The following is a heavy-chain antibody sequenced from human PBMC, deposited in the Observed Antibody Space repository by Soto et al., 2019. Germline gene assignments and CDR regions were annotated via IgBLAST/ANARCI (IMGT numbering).Heavy chain of an antibody. J-gene: IGHJ5*02. Sequence: SVKVSCKVSGYTLTELSMHWVRQAPGKGLEWMGGIIPIFGTANYAQKFQGRVTITADESTSTAYMELSSLRSEDTAVYYCARDHFVTAAGKKGLNWFDPWGQGTLVTVSS. D-gene: IGHD6-13*01. CDR3: ARDHFVTAAGKKGLNWFDP. CDR2: IIPIFGTA. CDR1: GYTLTELS. V-gene: IGHV1-69*13.